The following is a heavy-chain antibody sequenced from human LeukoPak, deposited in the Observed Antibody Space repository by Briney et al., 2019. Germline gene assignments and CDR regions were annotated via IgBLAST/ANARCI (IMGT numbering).Heavy chain of an antibody. CDR3: AKGTGISVDY. D-gene: IGHD5-18*01. Sequence: GGSLRLSCSASGFTFTTYGINWVRQVPGKGLEWVSGIGGSGVRTYYADSVKGRFTISRDNSRNTVYLQMNSLRPDDTAVYYCAKGTGISVDYWGQGTLVTVSS. J-gene: IGHJ4*02. CDR1: GFTFTTYG. CDR2: IGGSGVRT. V-gene: IGHV3-23*01.